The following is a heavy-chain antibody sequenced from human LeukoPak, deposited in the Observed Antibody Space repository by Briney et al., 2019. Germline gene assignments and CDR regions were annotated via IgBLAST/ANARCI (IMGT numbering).Heavy chain of an antibody. V-gene: IGHV1-2*06. CDR3: AGEDNSSGYRPFDI. D-gene: IGHD3-22*01. CDR1: GYTFTGYY. CDR2: INPNNGGT. Sequence: ASVKVSCKASGYTFTGYYIHWVRQAPGQGLEWMGQINPNNGGTNYAQKFQGRVTMTRDMSMSTAYMELSRLRSDHTAVYYCAGEDNSSGYRPFDIWGQGTMVTVSS. J-gene: IGHJ3*02.